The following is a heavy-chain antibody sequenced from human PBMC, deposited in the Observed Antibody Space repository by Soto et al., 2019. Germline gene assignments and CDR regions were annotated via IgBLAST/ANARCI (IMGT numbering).Heavy chain of an antibody. Sequence: SGPTLVNPTQTLTLTCTFSVFSLSTSGMRVSWIRQPPGKALEWLARIDWDDDKFYNTSLKTRLTISKDSSKNQVVLTMTNMDLVDTATYYCARMFHCSGGTCPFDSWGPGALVTVSS. D-gene: IGHD2-15*01. CDR1: VFSLSTSGMR. CDR2: IDWDDDK. J-gene: IGHJ4*02. V-gene: IGHV2-70*04. CDR3: ARMFHCSGGTCPFDS.